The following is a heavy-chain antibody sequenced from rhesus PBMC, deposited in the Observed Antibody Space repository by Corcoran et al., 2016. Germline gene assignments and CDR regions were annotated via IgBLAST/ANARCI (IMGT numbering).Heavy chain of an antibody. CDR3: ATSQWLPFDY. V-gene: IGHV4-169*01. D-gene: IGHD2-21*01. Sequence: QLQLQESGPGLVKPSETLSLTCAVSGGSISSSYWSWIRQAPGKGLEWIGYIGCRRGSNNYNPDPKSRVTLTVDTYKNQLSLKLSSVTAADTAVYYCATSQWLPFDYWGQGGLVTVSS. CDR1: GGSISSSY. CDR2: IGCRRGSN. J-gene: IGHJ4*01.